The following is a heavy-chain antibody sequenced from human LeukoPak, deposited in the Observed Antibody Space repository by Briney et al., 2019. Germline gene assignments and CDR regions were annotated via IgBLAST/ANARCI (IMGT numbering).Heavy chain of an antibody. Sequence: PGGSLRLSCTASGFTFVDYFMNWVRQAPGKGLEWISDINVSGSTIHYADSVRGRFTISRDNAKKSLYLQLNSIRAEDTAVYYCARGRWFGELSPAAFDIWGQGTVVTVSS. J-gene: IGHJ3*02. CDR3: ARGRWFGELSPAAFDI. CDR2: INVSGSTI. CDR1: GFTFVDYF. D-gene: IGHD3-10*01. V-gene: IGHV3-11*01.